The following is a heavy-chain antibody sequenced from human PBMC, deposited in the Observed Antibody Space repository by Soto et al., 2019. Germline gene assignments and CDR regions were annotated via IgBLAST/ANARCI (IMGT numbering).Heavy chain of an antibody. J-gene: IGHJ4*02. Sequence: HPGGSLRLSCAASGFTFSSYWMSWVRQAPGKGLEWVANIKQDGSEKYYVDSVKGRFTISRDNAKNSLYLQMNSLRAEDTAVYYCARAVYSSSTYYFDYWGQGTLVTVSS. V-gene: IGHV3-7*01. CDR3: ARAVYSSSTYYFDY. D-gene: IGHD6-6*01. CDR1: GFTFSSYW. CDR2: IKQDGSEK.